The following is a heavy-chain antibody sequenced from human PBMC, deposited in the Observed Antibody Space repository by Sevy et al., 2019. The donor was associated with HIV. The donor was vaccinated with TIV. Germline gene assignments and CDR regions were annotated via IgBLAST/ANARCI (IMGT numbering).Heavy chain of an antibody. CDR2: MIPDSGRR. J-gene: IGHJ6*02. D-gene: IGHD6-13*01. CDR1: GYTFSGYD. Sequence: ASVKVSCKASGYTFSGYDINWVRQATGQWLEWMGWMIPDSGRRGYAPKFQGRVTMTTNTSIDTVYMELRRLRSEDSAVYYCARADLDSSTFFYYYGMDVWGQGTTVTVSS. CDR3: ARADLDSSTFFYYYGMDV. V-gene: IGHV1-8*02.